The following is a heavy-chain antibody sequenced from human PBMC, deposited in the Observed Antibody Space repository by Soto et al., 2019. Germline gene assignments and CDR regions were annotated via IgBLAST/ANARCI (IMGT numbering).Heavy chain of an antibody. J-gene: IGHJ4*02. CDR2: ITSDGTVT. D-gene: IGHD5-12*01. Sequence: EVQLVESGGGLVQPGGSLRLSCAASGFTFTTYWMHWVRQAPGKGLVWVSRITSDGTVTTYADSVKGRFTISRDNAKNTLYLQMNSLGVEDTAVYYCTRDSRECGYGQFDYWGQGALVTVSS. CDR3: TRDSRECGYGQFDY. CDR1: GFTFTTYW. V-gene: IGHV3-74*01.